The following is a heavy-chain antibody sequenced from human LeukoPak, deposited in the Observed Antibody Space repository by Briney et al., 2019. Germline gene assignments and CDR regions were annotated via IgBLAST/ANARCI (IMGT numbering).Heavy chain of an antibody. V-gene: IGHV1-2*02. J-gene: IGHJ5*02. D-gene: IGHD2-2*01. CDR3: ARASHEMLWIVSYWFDP. CDR2: INPNSGGT. CDR1: GYTFTGYY. Sequence: GASVKVSCKASGYTFTGYYMHWVRQAPGQGLEWMGWINPNSGGTNYAQKFQGRVTMTRDTSISTAYMELSRLRSDDPAVYYCARASHEMLWIVSYWFDPWGQGTLVTVSS.